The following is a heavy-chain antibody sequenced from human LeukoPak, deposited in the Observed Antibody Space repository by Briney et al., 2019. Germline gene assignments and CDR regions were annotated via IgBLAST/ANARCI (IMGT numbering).Heavy chain of an antibody. D-gene: IGHD3-22*01. V-gene: IGHV4-59*01. CDR2: MYYSGST. CDR1: GGSIRGYY. J-gene: IGHJ6*03. Sequence: SETLSLTCTVSGGSIRGYYWSWIRQPPGKGLEWIGYMYYSGSTNYNPSLKSRVTISVDTSKNQFSLKLSSVTAADTAVYYCARDSFTSYDSSGYYYPSYYMDVWGKGTTVTISS. CDR3: ARDSFTSYDSSGYYYPSYYMDV.